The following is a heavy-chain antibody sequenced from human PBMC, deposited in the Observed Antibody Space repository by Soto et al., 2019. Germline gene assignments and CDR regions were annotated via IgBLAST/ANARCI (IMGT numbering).Heavy chain of an antibody. J-gene: IGHJ6*02. CDR1: GYIFTSYA. Sequence: QVQLVQSGAEVKKPGASVKVSCKASGYIFTSYAMHWVRQAPGQRLEWMGWINAGNGNTKYSQKFQGRVTITRDTSASTAYMELSSLRSEDTAVYYCARLVGYYAPLDVWGQGTTVTVSS. CDR3: ARLVGYYAPLDV. CDR2: INAGNGNT. V-gene: IGHV1-3*01. D-gene: IGHD3-3*01.